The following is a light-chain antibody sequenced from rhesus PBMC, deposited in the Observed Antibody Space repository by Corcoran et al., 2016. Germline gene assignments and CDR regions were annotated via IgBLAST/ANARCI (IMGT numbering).Light chain of an antibody. Sequence: QAAPTQSPSVSGSPGQSVTISCTGTSSDIGANNRVSWYQQSPGKVPKLMIYDVNKRPSGVSDRFSGSKSGSTASLTISGLQAEDDADYYCSSYGSGSTYIFGDGTRLTVL. CDR3: SSYGSGSTYI. CDR1: SSDIGANNR. J-gene: IGLJ1*01. CDR2: DVN. V-gene: IGLV2-13*03.